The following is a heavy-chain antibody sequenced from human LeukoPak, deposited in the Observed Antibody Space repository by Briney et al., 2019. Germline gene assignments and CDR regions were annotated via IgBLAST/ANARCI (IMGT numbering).Heavy chain of an antibody. D-gene: IGHD3-3*01. Sequence: GGSLRLSCAASGFTFSDYYMSWIRQAPGKGLEWVSYISSSSYTNYADSVRGRFTISRDNAKNSLYLQMNSLRAEDTAVYYCARSGVGRGFDIWGQGATVTVSS. J-gene: IGHJ3*02. CDR1: GFTFSDYY. V-gene: IGHV3-11*06. CDR3: ARSGVGRGFDI. CDR2: ISSSSYT.